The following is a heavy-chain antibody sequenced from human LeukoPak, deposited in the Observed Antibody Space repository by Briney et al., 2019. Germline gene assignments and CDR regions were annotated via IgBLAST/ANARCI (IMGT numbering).Heavy chain of an antibody. V-gene: IGHV3-11*04. CDR3: ARQYDILTGYYGLEECFFDY. Sequence: GGSLRLSCAASGFTFSDYYMSWIRQAPGKGLEWVSYISSSGSTIYYADSVKGRFTISRDNAKNSLYLQMNSLRAEDTAVYYCARQYDILTGYYGLEECFFDYWGQGTLVTVSS. D-gene: IGHD3-9*01. CDR1: GFTFSDYY. J-gene: IGHJ4*02. CDR2: ISSSGSTI.